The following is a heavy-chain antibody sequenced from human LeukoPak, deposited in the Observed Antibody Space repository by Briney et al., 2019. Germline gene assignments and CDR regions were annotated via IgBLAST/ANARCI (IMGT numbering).Heavy chain of an antibody. CDR1: GYTFTSYY. D-gene: IGHD3-3*01. CDR3: ARELRGSTVLEWLSRGYAFDI. V-gene: IGHV1-46*01. Sequence: ASVKVSCKASGYTFTSYYMHWVRQAPGQGLEWMGIINPSGGSTSYAQKFQGRVTMTRDMSTSTVYMELSSLRSEDTAVYYCARELRGSTVLEWLSRGYAFDIWGQGTMVTVSS. J-gene: IGHJ3*02. CDR2: INPSGGST.